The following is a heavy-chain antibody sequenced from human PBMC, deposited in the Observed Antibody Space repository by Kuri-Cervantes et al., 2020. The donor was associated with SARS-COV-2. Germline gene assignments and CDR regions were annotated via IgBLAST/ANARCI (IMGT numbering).Heavy chain of an antibody. D-gene: IGHD6-19*01. CDR2: MNPNSGNT. J-gene: IGHJ4*02. CDR3: ARGRLWPRLFGSGWYVLDY. V-gene: IGHV1-8*02. CDR1: GYTFTSYD. Sequence: ASVKVSCKASGYTFTSYDINWVRQATGQGLEWTGWMNPNSGNTGYAQKFQGRVTMTRNTSVSTAYMELSSLRSEDTAVYYCARGRLWPRLFGSGWYVLDYWGQGTLVTVPS.